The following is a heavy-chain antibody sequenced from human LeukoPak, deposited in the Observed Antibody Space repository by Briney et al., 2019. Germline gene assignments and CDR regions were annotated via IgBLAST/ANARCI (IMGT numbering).Heavy chain of an antibody. J-gene: IGHJ4*02. CDR1: GFIFDDFG. CDR2: IHYDGSNN. CDR3: AKDHGSSDWYYFDY. D-gene: IGHD6-13*01. V-gene: IGHV3-30*02. Sequence: GGSLRLSCAASGFIFDDFGMSWVRQAPGKGLEWVAFIHYDGSNNYYADSVKGRFTISRDNSKNTPYLQMNTLRADDTAVYYCAKDHGSSDWYYFDYWGQGTLVTVSS.